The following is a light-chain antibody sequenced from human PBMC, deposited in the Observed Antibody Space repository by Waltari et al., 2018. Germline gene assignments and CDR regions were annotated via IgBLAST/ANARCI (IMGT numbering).Light chain of an antibody. V-gene: IGKV3-11*01. CDR3: QQRSNWPPYT. Sequence: EIVLTQSPATLSLSPGERATLSCRASQSVSSYLAWYQQKPGKAPRLLIYDASNRATCIPARFSGSGSGTDFTLTISRLEPEDFAVYYCQQRSNWPPYTFGQGTKLEIK. CDR2: DAS. J-gene: IGKJ2*01. CDR1: QSVSSY.